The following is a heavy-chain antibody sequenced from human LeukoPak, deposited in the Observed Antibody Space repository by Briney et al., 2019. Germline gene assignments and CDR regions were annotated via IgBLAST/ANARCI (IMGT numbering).Heavy chain of an antibody. CDR2: ISAYNGNT. D-gene: IGHD2-15*01. Sequence: AASVKVSCKASGYTFTSYGISWVRQAPGQGLEWMGWISAYNGNTNYAQKLQGRVTMTTDTSTSTAYMELRSLRSDDTAVYYCARDRGYCSGGSCPAFFDYWGQGTLVTVSS. CDR3: ARDRGYCSGGSCPAFFDY. J-gene: IGHJ4*02. CDR1: GYTFTSYG. V-gene: IGHV1-18*01.